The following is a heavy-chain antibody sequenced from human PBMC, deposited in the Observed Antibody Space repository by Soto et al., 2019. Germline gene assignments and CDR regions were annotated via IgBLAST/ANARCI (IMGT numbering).Heavy chain of an antibody. CDR3: ARGVIDYGDYGRGYNWFDP. CDR2: MNPNNGNT. CDR1: GYTFTSYD. D-gene: IGHD4-17*01. V-gene: IGHV1-8*01. Sequence: ASVKVSCKAPGYTFTSYDINWVRQATGQGLEWMGWMNPNNGNTGYAQKFQGRVTMTRNTSISTAYMELSSLRSEDTAVYYCARGVIDYGDYGRGYNWFDPWGKGTLVTVSS. J-gene: IGHJ5*02.